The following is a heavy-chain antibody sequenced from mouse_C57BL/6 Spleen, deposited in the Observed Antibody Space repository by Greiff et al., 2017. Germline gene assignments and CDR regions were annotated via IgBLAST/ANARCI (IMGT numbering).Heavy chain of an antibody. J-gene: IGHJ4*01. CDR2: IYPRDGST. Sequence: VHLVESDAELVKPGASVKISCKVSGYTFTDHTIHWMKQRPEQGLEWIGYIYPRDGSTKYNEKFKGKATLTADKSSSTAYMQLNSLTSEDSAVYFCARGLGYDGELTAMDYWGQGTSVTVSS. D-gene: IGHD2-2*01. CDR1: GYTFTDHT. V-gene: IGHV1-78*01. CDR3: ARGLGYDGELTAMDY.